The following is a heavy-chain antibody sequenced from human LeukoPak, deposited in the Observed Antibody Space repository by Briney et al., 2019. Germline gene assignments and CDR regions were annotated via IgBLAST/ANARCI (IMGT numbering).Heavy chain of an antibody. CDR1: GYTFTGYY. CDR3: ARDGLDY. V-gene: IGHV1-2*02. Sequence: ASVSLSCKASGYTFTGYYMHWGRQSPGQGVEWMGWIHPNSAGTNYSKKFQGRVTMTRDTSISTAYMDLSRLRSDDTAVYYCARDGLDYWGQGTLVTVSS. CDR2: IHPNSAGT. J-gene: IGHJ4*02.